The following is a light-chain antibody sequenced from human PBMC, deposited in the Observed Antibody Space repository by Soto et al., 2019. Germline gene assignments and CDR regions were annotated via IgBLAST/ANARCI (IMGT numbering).Light chain of an antibody. CDR3: QQYYSYPLT. CDR2: AAS. CDR1: QGIRSY. J-gene: IGKJ2*01. V-gene: IGKV1-8*01. Sequence: AIRMTQYPSSFSASTGDRVTITCRASQGIRSYLAWYQQKPEKAPKLLIYAASTLQSGVPSRFSGSGSGTDFTLTISRLQSEDFATYYCQQYYSYPLTFGQGTKLEIK.